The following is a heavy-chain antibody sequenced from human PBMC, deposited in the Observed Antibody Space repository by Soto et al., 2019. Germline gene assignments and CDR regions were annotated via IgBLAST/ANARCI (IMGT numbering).Heavy chain of an antibody. V-gene: IGHV3-48*03. CDR2: ISVSGNII. Sequence: GGSLRLSCAASGFTFSTYEFNWVRQAPGRGLEWISYISVSGNIIKYAESVKGRFTISRDNADNSLHLHMSNLRVDDTALYFCVRDTMRASAAASLDYWGQGTQVTVSS. CDR1: GFTFSTYE. J-gene: IGHJ4*02. CDR3: VRDTMRASAAASLDY. D-gene: IGHD2-2*01.